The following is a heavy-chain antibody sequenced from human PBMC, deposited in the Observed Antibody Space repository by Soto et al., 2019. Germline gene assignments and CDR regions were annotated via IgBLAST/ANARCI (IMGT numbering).Heavy chain of an antibody. J-gene: IGHJ3*02. D-gene: IGHD6-13*01. CDR1: GFTFSSYS. CDR2: ISSSGSYI. V-gene: IGHV3-21*01. Sequence: EVQLVESGGGLVKPGGSLRLSCAASGFTFSSYSMNWVRQAPGKGLEWVSSISSSGSYIYYADSVKGRFTISRDNAKNSLYLQMNSLRAEDTAVYYCARINAGHDAFDIWGQGTMVTVSS. CDR3: ARINAGHDAFDI.